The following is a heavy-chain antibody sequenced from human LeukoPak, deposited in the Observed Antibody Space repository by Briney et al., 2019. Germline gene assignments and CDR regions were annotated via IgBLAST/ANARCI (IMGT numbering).Heavy chain of an antibody. D-gene: IGHD3-22*01. Sequence: PSETLSLTCTVSGGSISSYYWSRIRQPAGKGLEWIGRIYTSGSTNYNPSLKSRVTMSVDTSKNQFSLKLSSVTAADTAVYYCARDLIGGGYYQLFDYWGQGTLVTVSS. CDR2: IYTSGST. V-gene: IGHV4-4*07. J-gene: IGHJ4*02. CDR1: GGSISSYY. CDR3: ARDLIGGGYYQLFDY.